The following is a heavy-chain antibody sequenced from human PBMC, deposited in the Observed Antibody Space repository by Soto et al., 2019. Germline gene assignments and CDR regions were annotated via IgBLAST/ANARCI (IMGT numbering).Heavy chain of an antibody. D-gene: IGHD3-10*01. CDR3: ARDYGAECLLYYYYGMDV. V-gene: IGHV4-59*01. CDR1: GGSISSYY. Sequence: SETLSLTCTVSGGSISSYYWSWIRQPPGKGLEWIGYIYYSGSTNYNPSLKSRVTISVDTSKNQFSLKLSSVTAADTAAYYCARDYGAECLLYYYYGMDVWGRGTTVTVSS. J-gene: IGHJ6*02. CDR2: IYYSGST.